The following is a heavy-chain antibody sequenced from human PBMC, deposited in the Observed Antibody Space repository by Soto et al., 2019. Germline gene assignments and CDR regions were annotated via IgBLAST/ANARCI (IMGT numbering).Heavy chain of an antibody. CDR2: ISSSSSFR. CDR1: GFTFRTYA. Sequence: GGALRVSCAASGFTFRTYAINWVRQAPGKGLEWVSSISSSSSFRYYADSVKGRFTISRDNAKNSLYLQMNSLRAQDTAVYYCARGAPGRDGYNLDFQHWGQGTLVTVSS. J-gene: IGHJ1*01. D-gene: IGHD5-12*01. CDR3: ARGAPGRDGYNLDFQH. V-gene: IGHV3-21*04.